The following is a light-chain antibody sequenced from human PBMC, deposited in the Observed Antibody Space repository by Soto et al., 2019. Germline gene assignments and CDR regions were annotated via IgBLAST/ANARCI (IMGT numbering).Light chain of an antibody. J-gene: IGKJ1*01. CDR1: QSVSTS. CDR3: QQYNKWPPWT. CDR2: GAS. V-gene: IGKV3-15*01. Sequence: EIVMTQSPDTLSVSPGERATLSCRASQSVSTSLAWYQQKPGQAPRLLMYGASTRATGIPARFSGSGSGTEFTLTISSLQSEDFAVYYCQQYNKWPPWTFGQGTKVDIK.